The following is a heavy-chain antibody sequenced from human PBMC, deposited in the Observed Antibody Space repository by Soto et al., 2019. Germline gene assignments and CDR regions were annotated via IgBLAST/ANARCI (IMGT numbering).Heavy chain of an antibody. V-gene: IGHV4-59*12. D-gene: IGHD2-21*01. J-gene: IGHJ4*02. Sequence: PSETLSLTCTVSGGSISSYYWSWIRQPPGKGLEWIGYIYYSGSTNYNPSLKSRVTISVDTSKNQFSLKLTSVTAADTAVYYCARDKIPGLFDYWGQGPLVTLSS. CDR2: IYYSGST. CDR1: GGSISSYY. CDR3: ARDKIPGLFDY.